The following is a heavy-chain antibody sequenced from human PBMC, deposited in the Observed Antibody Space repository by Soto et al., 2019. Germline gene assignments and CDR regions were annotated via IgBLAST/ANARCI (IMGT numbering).Heavy chain of an antibody. J-gene: IGHJ4*02. CDR1: GGSVSSGSYY. D-gene: IGHD2-8*02. V-gene: IGHV4-61*03. Sequence: ASETLSLTCTFSGGSVSSGSYYWTWIRQPPGKGLEWIGYMYSSGSTNYNPSLESRVTISIDTSKNHFSLKLSAVTAADTAVYYCARASWSSTPIDFWGQGALVTVSS. CDR3: ARASWSSTPIDF. CDR2: MYSSGST.